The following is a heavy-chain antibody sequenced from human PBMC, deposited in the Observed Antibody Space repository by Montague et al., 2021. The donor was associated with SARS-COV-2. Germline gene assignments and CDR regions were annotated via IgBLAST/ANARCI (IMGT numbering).Heavy chain of an antibody. V-gene: IGHV3-7*01. J-gene: IGHJ4*02. D-gene: IGHD3-16*02. CDR3: ARGEYEYVWGSYRYGFDY. CDR1: GFTFSSYC. CDR2: IKQDGSEK. Sequence: SLRLSCAASGFTFSSYCMSWVRQAPGKGLEWVANIKQDGSEKYYVDSVKGRFTISRDNAKNSLYLQMNSLRAEDTAVYYCARGEYEYVWGSYRYGFDYWGQGTLVTVSS.